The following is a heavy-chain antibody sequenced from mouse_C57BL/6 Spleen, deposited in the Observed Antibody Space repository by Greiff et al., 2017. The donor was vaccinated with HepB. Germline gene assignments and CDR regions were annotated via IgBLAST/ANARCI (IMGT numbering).Heavy chain of an antibody. CDR1: GYSITSGYD. V-gene: IGHV3-1*01. CDR2: ISYSGST. CDR3: ARGGYDYYAMDY. Sequence: VQLKESGPGMVKPSQSLSLTCTVTGYSITSGYDWHWIRHFPGNTLEWMGYISYSGSTNYNPSLKSRISITHDTSKNHFFLKLNSVTTEDTATYYCARGGYDYYAMDYWGQGTSVTVSS. J-gene: IGHJ4*01.